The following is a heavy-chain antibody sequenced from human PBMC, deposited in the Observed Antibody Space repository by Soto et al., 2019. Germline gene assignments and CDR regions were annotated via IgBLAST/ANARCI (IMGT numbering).Heavy chain of an antibody. Sequence: EVQLAESGGGLVQPGGSLRLSCAASGFTFSDHYMDWVRQAPGKGLEWVGRSRDKVHSHTTEYAASVKGRFTIARGDSENSLYLQMNSLKTEDTAVYYCARGVVSTGDCDYWGQGTLVSVSS. J-gene: IGHJ4*02. D-gene: IGHD5-12*01. CDR2: SRDKVHSHTT. CDR3: ARGVVSTGDCDY. V-gene: IGHV3-72*01. CDR1: GFTFSDHY.